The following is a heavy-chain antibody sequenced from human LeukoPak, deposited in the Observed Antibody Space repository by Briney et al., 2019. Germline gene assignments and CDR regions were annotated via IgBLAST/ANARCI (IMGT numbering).Heavy chain of an antibody. CDR1: EFNFSTYA. CDR3: AKAGHDFWSPSGFDL. J-gene: IGHJ5*02. V-gene: IGHV3-23*01. CDR2: IGGSVGST. D-gene: IGHD3-3*01. Sequence: GASLRLYCATSEFNFSTYAISWVRQDTVKGLVWVSGIGGSVGSTYYADSVKGRFTISRDNSKNTLYLQVNSLRAEDTALYYCAKAGHDFWSPSGFDLWGQGTLVAVSS.